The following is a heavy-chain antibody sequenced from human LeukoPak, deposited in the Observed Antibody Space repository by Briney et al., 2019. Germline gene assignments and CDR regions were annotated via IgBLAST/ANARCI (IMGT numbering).Heavy chain of an antibody. CDR2: INHSGST. CDR3: ASQVQDYYYGMDV. V-gene: IGHV4-34*01. J-gene: IGHJ6*02. CDR1: GGSFSVYY. Sequence: SETLSLTCAVYGGSFSVYYWSWIRQPPGKGLEWIGEINHSGSTNYNPSLKSRVTISVDTSKNQFSLKLSSVTAADTAVYYCASQVQDYYYGMDVWGQGTTVTVSS. D-gene: IGHD1-1*01.